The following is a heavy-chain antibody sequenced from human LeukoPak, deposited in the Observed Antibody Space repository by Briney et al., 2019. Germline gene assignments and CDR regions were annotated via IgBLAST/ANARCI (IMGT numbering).Heavy chain of an antibody. CDR2: ISGSGDST. V-gene: IGHV3-23*01. Sequence: PGGSLRLSCAASGFTFSSYAMSWVRQAPGKGLEWVSAISGSGDSTYYGDSVKGRFTISRDNSKNTLYLQMNSLRTEDTAVYYCAKRQSREFDYWGQGTLVTVSS. CDR1: GFTFSSYA. J-gene: IGHJ4*02. CDR3: AKRQSREFDY.